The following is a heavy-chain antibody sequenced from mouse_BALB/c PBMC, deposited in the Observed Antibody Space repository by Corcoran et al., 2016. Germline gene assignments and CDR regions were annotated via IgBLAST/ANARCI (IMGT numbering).Heavy chain of an antibody. Sequence: EVQLQQSGPELVKPGASVKLSCKASGYTFTSYVMHWVKQKPGQGLEWIGYINPYNDGTKYNEKFKGKATLTSDKSSSTAYMELSSLTSEDSAVYYGARSWYGGFWYFDVWGAGTTVTVSS. CDR3: ARSWYGGFWYFDV. D-gene: IGHD1-2*01. J-gene: IGHJ1*01. CDR1: GYTFTSYV. CDR2: INPYNDGT. V-gene: IGHV1S136*01.